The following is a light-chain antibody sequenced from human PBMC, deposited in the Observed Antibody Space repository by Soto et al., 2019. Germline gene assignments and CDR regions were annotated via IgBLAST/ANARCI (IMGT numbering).Light chain of an antibody. Sequence: QSVLTQPASVSGSPGQSITISCTGTSSDVGSYNLVSWYQQHPGKAPKLLIYEGSKRPSGVSNRFSGSKSGNTASLTISGLQAEDEADYYCCSYAGIETIFGGGTKLTVL. CDR2: EGS. J-gene: IGLJ2*01. V-gene: IGLV2-23*01. CDR1: SSDVGSYNL. CDR3: CSYAGIETI.